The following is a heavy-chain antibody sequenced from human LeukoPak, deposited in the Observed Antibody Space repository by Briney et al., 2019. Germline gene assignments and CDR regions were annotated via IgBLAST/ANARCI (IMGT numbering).Heavy chain of an antibody. Sequence: PGGSLRLSCAASGFTFSSYSMNWVRQAPGKGLEWVSYISSSGTIYYADSVKGRFTISRDNARNSLSLQMNSLRDEDTAVCYCARDRGAYYFDYWGQGTLVTVSS. CDR2: ISSSGTI. J-gene: IGHJ4*02. V-gene: IGHV3-48*02. CDR3: ARDRGAYYFDY. CDR1: GFTFSSYS.